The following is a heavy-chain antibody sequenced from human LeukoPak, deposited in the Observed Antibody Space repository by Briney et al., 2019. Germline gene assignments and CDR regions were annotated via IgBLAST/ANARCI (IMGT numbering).Heavy chain of an antibody. Sequence: ASVTVSCTASGYTFTCYYMHWVRQAPGQGLEWMGWINPNSGGTNYAQKFQGRVTMTRDTSISTAYMELSRLRSDDTAVYYCARVVVAATRWFDPWGQGTLVTVSS. J-gene: IGHJ5*02. CDR2: INPNSGGT. CDR1: GYTFTCYY. D-gene: IGHD2-15*01. CDR3: ARVVVAATRWFDP. V-gene: IGHV1-2*02.